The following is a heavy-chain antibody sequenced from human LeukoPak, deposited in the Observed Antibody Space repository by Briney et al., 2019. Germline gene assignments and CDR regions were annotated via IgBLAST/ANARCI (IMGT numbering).Heavy chain of an antibody. CDR1: GASVSSYY. Sequence: SETLSLTCTVSGASVSSYYWSWIRQPPGKGPEWIGYIYHSGSTNYNPSLKSRVTISLDTSKNEFSLELTSVTAADSAVYYCARHGTYASGYYYYYGVDVWAQGTTVTVSS. CDR2: IYHSGST. V-gene: IGHV4-59*08. CDR3: ARHGTYASGYYYYYGVDV. J-gene: IGHJ6*02. D-gene: IGHD1-26*01.